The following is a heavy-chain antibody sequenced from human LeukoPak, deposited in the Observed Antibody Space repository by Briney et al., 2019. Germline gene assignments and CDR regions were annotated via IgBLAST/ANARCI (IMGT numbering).Heavy chain of an antibody. CDR1: GGSISSSSYY. J-gene: IGHJ4*02. CDR2: IYYSGST. D-gene: IGHD6-13*01. V-gene: IGHV4-39*07. Sequence: SETLSLTCTVSGGSISSSSYYWGWIRQPPGKGLEWIGSIYYSGSTYYNPSLKSRVTISVDTSKNQFSLKLSSVTAADTAVYYCARGSQQLVWGQGTLVTVSS. CDR3: ARGSQQLV.